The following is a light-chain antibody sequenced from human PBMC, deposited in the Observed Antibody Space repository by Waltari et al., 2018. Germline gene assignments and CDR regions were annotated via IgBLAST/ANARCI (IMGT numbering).Light chain of an antibody. CDR3: RKYGTRPAT. V-gene: IGKV3-20*01. J-gene: IGKJ1*01. Sequence: EIVLTPSPASLSLSPGDRPTLSCRASQRVGNTLAWYQQTTGQAPSLIIYDASTKANGIPDSFSGSEAGADFSLTISILVPEDFAVYYCRKYGTRPATFGQGTKVEVK. CDR1: QRVGNT. CDR2: DAS.